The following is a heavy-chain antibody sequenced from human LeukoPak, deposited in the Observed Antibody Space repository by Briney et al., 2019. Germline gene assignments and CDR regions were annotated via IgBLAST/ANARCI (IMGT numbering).Heavy chain of an antibody. Sequence: SETLSLTCAVSGASISSSNSNWGWIRQPPGKGLEWIGSIYYSGRTDYNPSLKSRVTISVDVSKNHFSLKLSSVTAADTAVYYCARQIQALWYWGQGTLVTVSS. CDR1: GASISSSNSN. J-gene: IGHJ4*02. CDR2: IYYSGRT. CDR3: ARQIQALWY. V-gene: IGHV4-39*01. D-gene: IGHD2-21*01.